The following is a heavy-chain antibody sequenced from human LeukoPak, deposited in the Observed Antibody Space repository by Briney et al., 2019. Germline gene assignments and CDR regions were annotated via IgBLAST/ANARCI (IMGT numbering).Heavy chain of an antibody. CDR2: ISAYNGNT. CDR3: ARDYSGSGWIKAFDY. J-gene: IGHJ4*02. Sequence: ASVKVSCKASGYTFTSYGIIWVRQAPGQGLEWMGWISAYNGNTNYAQKLQGRVTMTTDTSTSTAYMELRSLRSDDTAVYYCARDYSGSGWIKAFDYWGQGTLVTVSS. V-gene: IGHV1-18*01. D-gene: IGHD6-19*01. CDR1: GYTFTSYG.